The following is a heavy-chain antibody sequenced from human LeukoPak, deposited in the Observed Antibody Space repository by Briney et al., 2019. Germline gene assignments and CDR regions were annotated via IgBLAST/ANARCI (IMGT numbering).Heavy chain of an antibody. Sequence: PGGSLRLSCAASGFTFSSYSMNWVRQAPGKGLEWVSSISSSSSYIYYADSVRGRFTISRDNAKNSLYLQMNSLRAEDTAVYYCASPGGVPAAIRDDAFDIWGQGTMVTVSS. CDR2: ISSSSSYI. J-gene: IGHJ3*02. D-gene: IGHD2-2*02. CDR1: GFTFSSYS. V-gene: IGHV3-21*01. CDR3: ASPGGVPAAIRDDAFDI.